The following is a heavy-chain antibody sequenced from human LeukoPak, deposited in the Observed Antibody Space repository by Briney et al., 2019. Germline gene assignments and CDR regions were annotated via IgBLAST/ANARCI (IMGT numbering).Heavy chain of an antibody. CDR1: GFSLSTSGAG. V-gene: IGHV2-5*02. J-gene: IGHJ5*02. CDR2: IYWDDDK. D-gene: IGHD6-13*01. CDR3: AHRLGSIAAAGTLYNWFDP. Sequence: KESGPTLVKPTQTLTLTCTFSGFSLSTSGAGVGWIRQPPGKALEWLALIYWDDDKRYSPSLKSRLTITKDTSKNQVVLTMTNMDPVDTATYYCAHRLGSIAAAGTLYNWFDPWGQGTLVTVSS.